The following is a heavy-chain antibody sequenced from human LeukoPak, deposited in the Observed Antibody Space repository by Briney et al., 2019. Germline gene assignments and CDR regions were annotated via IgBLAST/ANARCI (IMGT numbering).Heavy chain of an antibody. J-gene: IGHJ5*02. CDR2: ISGSGFT. CDR3: ARGYSHNSGGWLDP. Sequence: GGSLRLSCAASGFTFTNYAMGWVRQAPGKGLEWVPDISGSGFTSYAESVKGRSTIFRDNSMNTLYLQMNRLRDEDTAVYYCARGYSHNSGGWLDPWGQGTLLIVSS. CDR1: GFTFTNYA. V-gene: IGHV3-23*01. D-gene: IGHD5-12*01.